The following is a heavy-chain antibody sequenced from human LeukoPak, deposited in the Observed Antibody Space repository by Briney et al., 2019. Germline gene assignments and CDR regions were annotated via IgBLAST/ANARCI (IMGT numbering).Heavy chain of an antibody. CDR2: IYYSGST. CDR1: GGSISNYY. D-gene: IGHD3-3*01. Sequence: PSETLSLTCTVSGGSISNYYWSWIRQPPGKGLEWIGYIYYSGSTNYNPSLKSRVTISVDTSKNQFSLKLSSVTAADTAVYYCARDGDYFDYWGQGTLVTVSS. J-gene: IGHJ4*02. CDR3: ARDGDYFDY. V-gene: IGHV4-59*01.